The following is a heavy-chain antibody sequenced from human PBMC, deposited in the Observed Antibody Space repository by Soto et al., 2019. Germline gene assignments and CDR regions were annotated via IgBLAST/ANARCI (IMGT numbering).Heavy chain of an antibody. CDR2: INPSCGTT. Sequence: ASVKVSCNASGGTFSSYAISWVRQAPGQGLEWMGVINPSCGTTSYAQKFQGRVTMTRDTSTSTVYMELSSLRSEDTAVYYCARDPIHDYGPDYWGQGTLVTVSS. CDR1: GGTFSSYA. J-gene: IGHJ4*02. CDR3: ARDPIHDYGPDY. V-gene: IGHV1-46*01. D-gene: IGHD4-17*01.